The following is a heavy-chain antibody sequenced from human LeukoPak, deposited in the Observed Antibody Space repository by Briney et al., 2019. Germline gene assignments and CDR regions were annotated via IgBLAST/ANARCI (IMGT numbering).Heavy chain of an antibody. CDR1: GGSISTHY. D-gene: IGHD2/OR15-2a*01. Sequence: SETLSLTCDVSGGSISTHYWSWLRQPPGQALEWIGYINGANINDARGTKYTAALASRVTMSADSAKNQLSLKLSSVTAADSAVYYCARDGTSFLHLAFWGQGILVTVSS. J-gene: IGHJ4*02. CDR3: ARDGTSFLHLAF. V-gene: IGHV4-59*11. CDR2: INGANINDARGT.